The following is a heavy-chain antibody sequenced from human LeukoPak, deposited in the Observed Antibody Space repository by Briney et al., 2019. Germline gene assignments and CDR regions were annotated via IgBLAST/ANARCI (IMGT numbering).Heavy chain of an antibody. CDR1: GGSISSYY. CDR2: IYYSGST. V-gene: IGHV4-59*01. Sequence: PSETLSLACTVSGGSISSYYWSWIRQPPGKGLEWIGYIYYSGSTNYNPSLKSRVTISVDTSKNQFSLKLSSVTAADTAVYYCARVHTYYDYVWGQGTLVTVSS. J-gene: IGHJ4*02. D-gene: IGHD3-16*01. CDR3: ARVHTYYDYV.